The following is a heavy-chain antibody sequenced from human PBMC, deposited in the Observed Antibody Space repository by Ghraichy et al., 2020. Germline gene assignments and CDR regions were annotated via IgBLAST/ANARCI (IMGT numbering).Heavy chain of an antibody. CDR1: GGSISSSSYY. CDR3: ARDLYYGSGSYYNERNQFDY. Sequence: SLSLTCTVSGGSISSSSYYWGWIRQPPGKGLEWIGSIYYSGSTYYNPSLKSRVTISVDTSKNQFSLKLSSVTAADTAVYYCARDLYYGSGSYYNERNQFDYWGQGTLVTVSS. J-gene: IGHJ4*02. CDR2: IYYSGST. V-gene: IGHV4-39*07. D-gene: IGHD3-10*01.